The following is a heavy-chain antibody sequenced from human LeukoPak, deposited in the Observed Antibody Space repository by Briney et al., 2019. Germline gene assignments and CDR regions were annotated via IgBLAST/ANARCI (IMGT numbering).Heavy chain of an antibody. CDR1: GGSFSSYY. D-gene: IGHD3-3*01. V-gene: IGHV4-59*01. Sequence: SETLSLTCTVFGGSFSSYYWGWIRQSPGKGLEWIAYIYSSGDTNYNPSLKSRVAISIDTSKNQFFLNLSFVTAADTAVYYCARGGYYTLEYYYYMDVWGKGTTVTVSS. CDR3: ARGGYYTLEYYYYMDV. J-gene: IGHJ6*03. CDR2: IYSSGDT.